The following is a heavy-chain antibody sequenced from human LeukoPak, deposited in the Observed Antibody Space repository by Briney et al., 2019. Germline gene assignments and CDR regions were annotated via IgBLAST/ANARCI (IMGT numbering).Heavy chain of an antibody. CDR2: INPSGGST. Sequence: ASVKVSCKASGYTFTTYYMHWVRQAPGQGLEWMGFINPSGGSTSYAQKFQGRVTMTRDTSTSTVYMELSSLRSEDTAVYYCARNVGSGLGYWGQGTLVIVSS. J-gene: IGHJ4*02. CDR3: ARNVGSGLGY. D-gene: IGHD3-10*01. CDR1: GYTFTTYY. V-gene: IGHV1-46*03.